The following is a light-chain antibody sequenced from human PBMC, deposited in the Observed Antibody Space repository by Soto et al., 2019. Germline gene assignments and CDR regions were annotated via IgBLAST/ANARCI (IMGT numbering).Light chain of an antibody. J-gene: IGKJ5*01. Sequence: DIQLTQTPSTLSASVGDEVTITCRASQTISRWLAWYQQKPGRAPKLLIYDASTLESGVPSRFSGSGSEPEFTLTISRLQPGDFATYFCHSRAFGQGTRLEIK. CDR1: QTISRW. CDR3: HSRA. CDR2: DAS. V-gene: IGKV1-5*01.